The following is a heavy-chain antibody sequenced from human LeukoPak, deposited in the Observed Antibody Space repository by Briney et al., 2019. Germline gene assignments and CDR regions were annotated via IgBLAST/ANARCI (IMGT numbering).Heavy chain of an antibody. CDR3: AKLFESGTYNNFFHY. J-gene: IGHJ4*02. D-gene: IGHD3-10*01. Sequence: AGGSLRLPCAASGFTFSSYAMTWVRQAPGKGLEWVSAITATSSSTHDADSVQGRFAISRDNSKNTLYLQMNSLRPEDTAIYYCAKLFESGTYNNFFHYWGQGTLVTVFS. CDR1: GFTFSSYA. CDR2: ITATSSST. V-gene: IGHV3-23*01.